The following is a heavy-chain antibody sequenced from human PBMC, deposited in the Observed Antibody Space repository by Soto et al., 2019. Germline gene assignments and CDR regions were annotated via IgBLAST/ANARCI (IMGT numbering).Heavy chain of an antibody. D-gene: IGHD6-13*01. J-gene: IGHJ2*01. CDR1: GFTFSDYY. Sequence: VQLVXXXXGXVKLGXSXXXSXAASGFTFSDYYMSWIRQAPGKGLEWVSYINSSSTYTNYADSVKGRFTISRDNAKNSLYLQMNSLRAEDTAVYYCARVIAAAGGRRYFDLWGRGTLVTVSS. CDR2: INSSSTYT. CDR3: ARVIAAAGGRRYFDL. V-gene: IGHV3-11*05.